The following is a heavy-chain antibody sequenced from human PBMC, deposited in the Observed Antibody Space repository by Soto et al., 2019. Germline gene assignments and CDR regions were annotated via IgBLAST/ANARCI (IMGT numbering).Heavy chain of an antibody. CDR3: ARVGAGIAAAGTFSFLRRQYYYYYGMDV. CDR1: RFPFNSSA. J-gene: IGHJ6*02. Sequence: SLKLSCASFRFPFNSSAMHWVDKDAGQGLACVVVISYDGSNKYYADSVKGRFTISRDNSKNTLYLQMNSLRAEDTAVYYCARVGAGIAAAGTFSFLRRQYYYYYGMDVWGQGT. CDR2: ISYDGSNK. V-gene: IGHV3-30-3*01. D-gene: IGHD6-13*01.